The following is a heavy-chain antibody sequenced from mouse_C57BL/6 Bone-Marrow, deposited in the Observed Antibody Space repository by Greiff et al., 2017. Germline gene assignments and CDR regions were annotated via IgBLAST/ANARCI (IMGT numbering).Heavy chain of an antibody. Sequence: QVQLQQPGAELVRPGTSVKLSCKASGYTFTSYWMHWVKQRPGQGLEWIGVIDPSDSYTNYNQKFKGKATLTVDKSSSTAYMQLSSLTSEDSAVYYCASPYDYDGYAMDYWGQGTSVTVSS. J-gene: IGHJ4*01. CDR3: ASPYDYDGYAMDY. CDR1: GYTFTSYW. D-gene: IGHD2-4*01. V-gene: IGHV1-59*01. CDR2: IDPSDSYT.